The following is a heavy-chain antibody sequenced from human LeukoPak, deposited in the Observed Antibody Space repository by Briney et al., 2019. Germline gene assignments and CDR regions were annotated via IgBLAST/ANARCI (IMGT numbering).Heavy chain of an antibody. V-gene: IGHV3-15*01. D-gene: IGHD3-22*01. CDR3: TTAQSFNSSGSLAY. CDR2: FTSKTDGGTT. Sequence: PGGSLRLSCAASGFTFNKARMNWVRQAPGKGLEWVGHFTSKTDGGTTDYAAPVRGRFTISRDDSKDTLYLQMNSLKTEDTAVYYCTTAQSFNSSGSLAYWGQGTLVTVSS. CDR1: GFTFNKAR. J-gene: IGHJ4*02.